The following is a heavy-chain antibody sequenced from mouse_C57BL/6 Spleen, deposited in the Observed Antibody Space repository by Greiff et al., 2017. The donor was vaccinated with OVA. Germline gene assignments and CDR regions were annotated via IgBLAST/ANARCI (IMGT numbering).Heavy chain of an antibody. CDR3: VRHEGWLLRGAMDY. CDR2: IRSKSNNYAT. J-gene: IGHJ4*01. D-gene: IGHD2-3*01. V-gene: IGHV10-1*01. CDR1: GFSFNTYA. Sequence: EVQGVESGGGLVQPKGSLKLSCAASGFSFNTYAMNWVRQAPGKGLEWVARIRSKSNNYATYYADSVKDRFTISRDDSESMLYLQMNNLKTEDTAMYYCVRHEGWLLRGAMDYWGQGTSVTVSS.